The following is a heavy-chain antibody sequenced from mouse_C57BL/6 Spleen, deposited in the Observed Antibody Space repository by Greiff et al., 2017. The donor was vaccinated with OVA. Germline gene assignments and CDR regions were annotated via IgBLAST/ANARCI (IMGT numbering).Heavy chain of an antibody. Sequence: EVMLVESGGGLVKPGGSLKLSCAASGFTFSSYAMSWVRQTPEKRLEWVATISDGGSYTYYPDNVKGRFTISRDNAKNNLYLQMSHLKSEDTAMYYCARDGIYYYGSSYGYFDYWGQGTTLTVSS. V-gene: IGHV5-4*01. D-gene: IGHD1-1*01. J-gene: IGHJ2*01. CDR3: ARDGIYYYGSSYGYFDY. CDR1: GFTFSSYA. CDR2: ISDGGSYT.